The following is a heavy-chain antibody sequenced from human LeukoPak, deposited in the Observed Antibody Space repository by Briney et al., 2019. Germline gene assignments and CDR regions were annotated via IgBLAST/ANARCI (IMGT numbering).Heavy chain of an antibody. CDR2: IRYDGSNK. D-gene: IGHD6-19*01. J-gene: IGHJ4*02. CDR3: ARDLSDHSSGFGY. V-gene: IGHV3-30*02. Sequence: GGSLRLSCAASGFTFSSYGMHWVRQAPGKGLEWVAFIRYDGSNKYYADSVKGRFTISRDNSKNTLYLQMNSLRAEDTAVYYCARDLSDHSSGFGYWGQGTLVTVSS. CDR1: GFTFSSYG.